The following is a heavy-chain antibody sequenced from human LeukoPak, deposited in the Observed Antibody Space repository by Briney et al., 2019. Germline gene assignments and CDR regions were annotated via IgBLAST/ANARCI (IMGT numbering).Heavy chain of an antibody. V-gene: IGHV3-30*04. J-gene: IGHJ4*02. CDR2: ISYDGSNK. D-gene: IGHD4/OR15-4a*01. CDR1: GFTFSIYT. Sequence: GVSLRLSCAASGFTFSIYTILWVRQAPGKGLEWVALISYDGSNKYYGDCVKGRFTISRDNSKNTLYLQMNSLRADDTAVYYCARRAGAYSHPYDSWGQGTLVTVSS. CDR3: ARRAGAYSHPYDS.